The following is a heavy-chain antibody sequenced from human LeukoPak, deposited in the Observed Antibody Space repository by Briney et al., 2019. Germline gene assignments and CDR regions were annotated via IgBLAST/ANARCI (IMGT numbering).Heavy chain of an antibody. V-gene: IGHV3-48*03. CDR2: ISSSGSTI. CDR3: ATYCSSTSCPNFDY. D-gene: IGHD2-2*01. Sequence: GGSLRLSCAASGFTFSSYEMNWVRQAPGKGLEWVSYISSSGSTIYYADSVKGRFTISRDNAKNSLCLQMNSPRAEDTAVYYCATYCSSTSCPNFDYWGQGTLVTVSS. J-gene: IGHJ4*02. CDR1: GFTFSSYE.